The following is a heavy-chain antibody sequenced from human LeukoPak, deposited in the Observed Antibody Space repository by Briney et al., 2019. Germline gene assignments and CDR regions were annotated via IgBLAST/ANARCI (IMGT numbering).Heavy chain of an antibody. CDR1: GFTFSGYS. CDR3: ARDGYSFGHDFDY. V-gene: IGHV3-21*01. D-gene: IGHD5-18*01. J-gene: IGHJ4*02. CDR2: ISSSSSYI. Sequence: GGSLRLSCAASGFTFSGYSMNWVRQAPGKGLEWVSSISSSSSYIYYADSVKGRFTISRDNAKNTLYLQMNSLRAEDTAVYYCARDGYSFGHDFDYWGQGTLVTVSS.